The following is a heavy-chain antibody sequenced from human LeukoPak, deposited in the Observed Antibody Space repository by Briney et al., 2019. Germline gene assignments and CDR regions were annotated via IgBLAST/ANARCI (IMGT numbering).Heavy chain of an antibody. D-gene: IGHD6-6*01. CDR1: EFTFTSYE. CDR2: ISSSGNTI. CDR3: ARGPSIAARYDAFDI. V-gene: IGHV3-48*03. Sequence: GGSLRLSCAASEFTFTSYELNWVRQAPGQGLEWVSYISSSGNTISYADSVKGRFTISRDNAKHSLYLQVISLRAEDTAVYYCARGPSIAARYDAFDIWGQGTMVTVSS. J-gene: IGHJ3*02.